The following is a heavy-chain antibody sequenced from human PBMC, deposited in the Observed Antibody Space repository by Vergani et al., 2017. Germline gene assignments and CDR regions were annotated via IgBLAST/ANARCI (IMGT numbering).Heavy chain of an antibody. CDR1: GFTFSSYA. V-gene: IGHV3-23*01. J-gene: IGHJ6*02. CDR3: AKPLLRFLEWPWGGMDV. CDR2: ISGSGGST. Sequence: EVQPLESGGGLVQPGGSLRLSCAASGFTFSSYAMSWVRQAPGKGLEWVSAISGSGGSTYYADSVKGRFTISRDNSKNTLYLQMNSLRSEDTAVYYCAKPLLRFLEWPWGGMDVWSQGTTVTVS. D-gene: IGHD3-3*01.